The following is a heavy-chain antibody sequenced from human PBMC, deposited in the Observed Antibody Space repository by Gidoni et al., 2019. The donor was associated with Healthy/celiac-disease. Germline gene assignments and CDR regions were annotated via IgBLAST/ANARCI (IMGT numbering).Heavy chain of an antibody. CDR1: GRSFSGYY. J-gene: IGHJ6*02. CDR3: ASTSCYFCRVMDV. V-gene: IGHV4-34*01. Sequence: QVQLQQWGAGLLKPSETLSLTCAVYGRSFSGYYWSWLRQPPGKGLEWIGEINHSGSPNYTPSLKSRVTISVDTSKNQFSLKLSSVTAADTAVYYCASTSCYFCRVMDVWGQGTTVTVSS. CDR2: INHSGSP. D-gene: IGHD2-2*01.